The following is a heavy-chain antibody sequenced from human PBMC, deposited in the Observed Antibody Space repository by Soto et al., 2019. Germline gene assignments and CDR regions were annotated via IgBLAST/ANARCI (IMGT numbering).Heavy chain of an antibody. CDR1: GGSISSSSYH. V-gene: IGHV4-39*01. Sequence: QLQLHESGPGLVRPSETLSLSCIVSGGSISSSSYHWGWIRQAPGKGLEWIGNVYYSGSTYYNPSLKGRVTVSVDTSKNQFSLRLTSVTAADTAVYYCARRLVGAVKGFDYWGQGTLVTVSS. CDR2: VYYSGST. CDR3: ARRLVGAVKGFDY. J-gene: IGHJ4*02. D-gene: IGHD1-26*01.